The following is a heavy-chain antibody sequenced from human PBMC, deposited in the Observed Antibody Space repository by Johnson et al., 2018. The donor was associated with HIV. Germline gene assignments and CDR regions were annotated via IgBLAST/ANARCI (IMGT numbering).Heavy chain of an antibody. CDR2: ILYDGSKT. CDR3: GKEESGSYYPMGAFDI. V-gene: IGHV3-30*18. J-gene: IGHJ3*02. CDR1: GFTFSNFG. D-gene: IGHD1-26*01. Sequence: VQLLESGGGVVQPGRSLRLSCAASGFTFSNFGIHWVRQAPGKGLEWVAVILYDGSKTFYADAVKGRFTISRDNSKNTLYLQMNSLRPEDTAVYYCGKEESGSYYPMGAFDIWGQGTMVTVSS.